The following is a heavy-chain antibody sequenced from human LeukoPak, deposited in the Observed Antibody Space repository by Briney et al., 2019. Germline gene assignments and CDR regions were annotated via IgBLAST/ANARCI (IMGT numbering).Heavy chain of an antibody. Sequence: GGSLRLSCAASGFTFSSYSMNWVRQAPGKGLAWLSYISVSSRNVIDYADSVKGRFTISRDDAKNLLYLQMNSLRAEDTAVYFCARDFGPRLYAFDVWGQGTMITVSS. CDR3: ARDFGPRLYAFDV. CDR2: ISVSSRNVI. V-gene: IGHV3-48*04. CDR1: GFTFSSYS. D-gene: IGHD3-16*01. J-gene: IGHJ3*01.